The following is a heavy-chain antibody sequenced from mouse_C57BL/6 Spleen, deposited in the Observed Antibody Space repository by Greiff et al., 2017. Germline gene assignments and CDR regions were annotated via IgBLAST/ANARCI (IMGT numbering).Heavy chain of an antibody. CDR3: AREGEYYYGSSPAWFAY. D-gene: IGHD1-1*01. CDR1: GYTFTSYW. CDR2: IHPNSGST. Sequence: QVQLQQPGAELVKPGASVKLSCKASGYTFTSYWMHWVKQRPGQGLEWIGMIHPNSGSTNYNEKFKSKATLTVDKSSSTAYMQLSSLTSEDSAVYYCAREGEYYYGSSPAWFAYWGQGTLVTVSA. V-gene: IGHV1-64*01. J-gene: IGHJ3*01.